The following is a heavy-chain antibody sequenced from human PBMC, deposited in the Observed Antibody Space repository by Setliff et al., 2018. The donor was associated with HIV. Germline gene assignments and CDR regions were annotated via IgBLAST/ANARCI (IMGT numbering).Heavy chain of an antibody. Sequence: SETLSLTCAVPGYSISNDYYWGWIRQPPEKGLEWIGSISYRGRTYYNPSLKSRLSISVDTSKNQLSLKLSSVTAADTAVYYCARTFGDLKHYNYYYTIDVWGQGTTVTVSS. V-gene: IGHV4-38-2*01. CDR2: ISYRGRT. J-gene: IGHJ6*02. D-gene: IGHD3-10*01. CDR3: ARTFGDLKHYNYYYTIDV. CDR1: GYSISNDYY.